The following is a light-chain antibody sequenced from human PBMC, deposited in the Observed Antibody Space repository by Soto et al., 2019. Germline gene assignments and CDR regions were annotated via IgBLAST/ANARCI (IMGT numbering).Light chain of an antibody. CDR3: QQRHMWPIT. V-gene: IGKV3-11*01. CDR1: QSVSSN. Sequence: VMTQSPAPLSVSPGERATPSCMASQSVSSNLAWYQQKPGQAPRLLIYGASSRATGIPDRFSGSGSGTDFTLTISSLEPEDAAVYYCQQRHMWPITFGQGTRLEIK. J-gene: IGKJ5*01. CDR2: GAS.